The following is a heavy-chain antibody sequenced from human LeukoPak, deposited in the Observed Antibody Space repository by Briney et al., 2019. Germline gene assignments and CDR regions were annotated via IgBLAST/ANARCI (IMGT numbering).Heavy chain of an antibody. CDR2: IDSDGRGT. CDR1: GFTFRAYW. CDR3: ARWGQCYIDI. J-gene: IGHJ3*02. D-gene: IGHD2-15*01. Sequence: GGSLRLSCAVSGFTFRAYWMHWVRQAPGKGLLWVARIDSDGRGTSYPDSVKGRFTISRDNTQNTLYLQMNSLRAEDTAVYYFARWGQCYIDIWGEGRKVSVCS. V-gene: IGHV3-74*01.